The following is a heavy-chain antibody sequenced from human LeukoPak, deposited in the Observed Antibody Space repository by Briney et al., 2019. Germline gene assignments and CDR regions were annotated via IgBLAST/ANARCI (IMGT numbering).Heavy chain of an antibody. J-gene: IGHJ4*02. CDR1: GFTVSSNY. D-gene: IGHD1-7*01. V-gene: IGHV3-53*01. CDR3: ATSRGTTGTTIFDY. Sequence: GGSLRLSCAASGFTVSSNYMSWVRQAPGKGLEWVSVIYSGGSTYYADSVKGRFTISRDNAKNSLYLQMNSLRAEDTAVYYCATSRGTTGTTIFDYWGQGTLVTVSS. CDR2: IYSGGST.